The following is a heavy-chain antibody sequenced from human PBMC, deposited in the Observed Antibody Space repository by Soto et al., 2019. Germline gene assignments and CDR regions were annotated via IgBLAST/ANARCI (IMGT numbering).Heavy chain of an antibody. CDR1: GYTLTELS. J-gene: IGHJ4*02. CDR3: ATDWGYSGCGYFDY. Sequence: ASVKVSCKVSGYTLTELSMHWVRQAPGKGLEWMGGFDPEDGETIYAQKFQGRVTMTEDTSTDTAYMELSSLRSEDTAVYYCATDWGYSGCGYFDYWGQVNLFPVSS. V-gene: IGHV1-24*01. D-gene: IGHD5-12*01. CDR2: FDPEDGET.